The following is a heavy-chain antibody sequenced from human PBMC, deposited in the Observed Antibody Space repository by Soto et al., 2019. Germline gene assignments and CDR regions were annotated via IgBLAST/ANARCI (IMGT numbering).Heavy chain of an antibody. V-gene: IGHV3-30-3*01. J-gene: IGHJ6*02. D-gene: IGHD5-12*01. CDR1: GFTFSSYA. Sequence: QVQLVESGGGVVQPGRSLRLSCAASGFTFSSYAMHWVRQAPGKGLEWVAVISYDGSNKYYADSVKGRFTISRDNSKNTLNLKMNSLRAEDTGVYYCEGDYYRFNSGYGFSMDVWGQGTTVTVSS. CDR3: EGDYYRFNSGYGFSMDV. CDR2: ISYDGSNK.